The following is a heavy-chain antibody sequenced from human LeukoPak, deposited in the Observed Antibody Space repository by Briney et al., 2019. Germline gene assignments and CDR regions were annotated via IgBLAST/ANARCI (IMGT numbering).Heavy chain of an antibody. CDR3: AKTPQRFLEWLLSDY. CDR1: GFTFSSYS. CDR2: IGSSSSYI. D-gene: IGHD3-3*01. J-gene: IGHJ4*02. Sequence: GGSLRLSCAASGFTFSSYSMNWVRQAPGKGLEWVSSIGSSSSYIYYADSVKGRFTISRDNAKNSLYLQMNSLRAEDTAVYYCAKTPQRFLEWLLSDYWGQGTLVTVSS. V-gene: IGHV3-21*04.